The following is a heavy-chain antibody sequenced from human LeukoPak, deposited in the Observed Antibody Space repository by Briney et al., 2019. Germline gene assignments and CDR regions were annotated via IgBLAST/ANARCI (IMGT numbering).Heavy chain of an antibody. CDR2: IYYSGST. CDR1: GGSISSYY. Sequence: SETLSLTCTVSGGSISSYYWSWIRQPPGKGLGWIGYIYYSGSTNYNPSLKSRVTISVDTSKNQFSLKLSSVTAADTAVYYCARDRRCSSTSCPPDYWGQGTLVTVSS. J-gene: IGHJ4*02. D-gene: IGHD2-2*01. CDR3: ARDRRCSSTSCPPDY. V-gene: IGHV4-59*01.